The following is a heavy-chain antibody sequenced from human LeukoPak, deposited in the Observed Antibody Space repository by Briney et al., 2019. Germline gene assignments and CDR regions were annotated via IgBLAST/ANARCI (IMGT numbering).Heavy chain of an antibody. V-gene: IGHV3-11*06. CDR3: ARARGMDDYGDFRIK. D-gene: IGHD4-17*01. Sequence: KSGGSLRLSCAASGFTFSDYYMSRIRQAPGKGLEWVSYISSSSSYTNYADSVKGRFTISRDNAKNSLSLQMNGLRAEDTAVYYCARARGMDDYGDFRIKWGQGTLVTVSS. J-gene: IGHJ4*02. CDR2: ISSSSSYT. CDR1: GFTFSDYY.